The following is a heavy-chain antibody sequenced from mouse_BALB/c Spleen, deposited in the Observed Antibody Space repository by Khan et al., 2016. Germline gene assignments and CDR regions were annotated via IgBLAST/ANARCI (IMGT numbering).Heavy chain of an antibody. J-gene: IGHJ3*01. D-gene: IGHD4-1*01. CDR2: ISYDGSN. V-gene: IGHV3-6*02. Sequence: EVQLQESGPGLVKPSQSLSLTCSVTGYSITSGYYWNWIRQFPGNKLEWMSYISYDGSNNYNPSLKNRISITRDTSKNQFFLKLNSVTTEDTATYYCARGLGRMSFAYWGQGTLVTVSA. CDR1: GYSITSGYY. CDR3: ARGLGRMSFAY.